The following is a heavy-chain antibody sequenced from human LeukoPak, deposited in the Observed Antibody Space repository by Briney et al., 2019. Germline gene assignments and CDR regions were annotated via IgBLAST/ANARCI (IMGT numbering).Heavy chain of an antibody. J-gene: IGHJ6*02. CDR2: MNPNSGNT. Sequence: ASVKVSCKASGYTFTSYDINWVRQATGQGLEWVGWMNPNSGNTGYAQKFQGRVTMTRNTSISTAYMELSSLRSEDTAVYYCARGEFYGGPYYYYGMDVWGQGTTVTVSS. D-gene: IGHD4-17*01. CDR3: ARGEFYGGPYYYYGMDV. V-gene: IGHV1-8*01. CDR1: GYTFTSYD.